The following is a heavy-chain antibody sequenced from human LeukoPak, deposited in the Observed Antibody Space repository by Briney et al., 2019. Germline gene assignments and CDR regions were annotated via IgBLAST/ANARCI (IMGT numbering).Heavy chain of an antibody. J-gene: IGHJ4*02. D-gene: IGHD5-18*01. CDR1: GDSIISYY. V-gene: IGHV4-59*01. Sequence: SETLSLTCSVSGDSIISYYWNWLRQSPGRGLEWIGNIHHFGRTEYNSSLRSRVTMFLDSSKNQFSLKLTSVTPTDTAVYYCARGLWTQPGLVPFNYWGQGILVTVSS. CDR3: ARGLWTQPGLVPFNY. CDR2: IHHFGRT.